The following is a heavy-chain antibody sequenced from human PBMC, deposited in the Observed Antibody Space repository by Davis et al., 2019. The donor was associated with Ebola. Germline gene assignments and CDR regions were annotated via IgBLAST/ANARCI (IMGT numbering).Heavy chain of an antibody. D-gene: IGHD5-12*01. CDR1: GGTFSSYA. J-gene: IGHJ4*02. V-gene: IGHV1-69*13. CDR2: IIPIFGTA. Sequence: SVKVSCKASGGTFSSYAISWVRQPPGQGLEWMGGIIPIFGTANYAQKFQGRVTITADESTSTAYMELSSLRSEDTAVYYCARARNPEYSGYDGHFDYWGQGTLVTVSS. CDR3: ARARNPEYSGYDGHFDY.